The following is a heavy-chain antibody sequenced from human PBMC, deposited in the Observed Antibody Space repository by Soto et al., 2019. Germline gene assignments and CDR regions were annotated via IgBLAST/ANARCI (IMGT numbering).Heavy chain of an antibody. J-gene: IGHJ4*02. CDR3: ARDPDYYYDY. CDR1: GFTVSSVY. V-gene: IGHV3-66*01. Sequence: WGSLRLSCAASGFTVSSVYMSWVRQAPGKGLEWVSVIYSGDSTYYADSVKGRFIISRDNSKNTLYLQMNSLRAEDTAVYYCARDPDYYYDYWGQGTLVTVSS. CDR2: IYSGDST. D-gene: IGHD4-17*01.